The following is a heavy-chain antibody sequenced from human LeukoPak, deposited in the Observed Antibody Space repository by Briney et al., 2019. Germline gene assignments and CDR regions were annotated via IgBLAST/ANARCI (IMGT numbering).Heavy chain of an antibody. V-gene: IGHV4-34*01. CDR2: INHSGST. CDR1: GGSFSGYY. D-gene: IGHD6-13*01. Sequence: SETLSLTCAVYGGSFSGYYWSWIRQPPGKGLEWIGEINHSGSTNYNPSRKSRVTISVDTSKNQFSLKLSSVTAADTAVYYCARRGRIAAAGYFDYWGQGTLVTVSS. J-gene: IGHJ4*02. CDR3: ARRGRIAAAGYFDY.